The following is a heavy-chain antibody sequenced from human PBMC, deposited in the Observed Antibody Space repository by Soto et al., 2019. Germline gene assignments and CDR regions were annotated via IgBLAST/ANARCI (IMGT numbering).Heavy chain of an antibody. CDR3: ARGPPYSSPDY. CDR1: GFTFSSYW. J-gene: IGHJ4*02. V-gene: IGHV3-74*01. D-gene: IGHD6-13*01. CDR2: INSDGSTT. Sequence: GGSLRLSCAASGFTFSSYWMHWVRQAPGKGLVWVSRINSDGSTTSYADSVKGRFTISRDNAKNTLYLQMNSLRAEDTAVYYCARGPPYSSPDYWGQGTLVTVSS.